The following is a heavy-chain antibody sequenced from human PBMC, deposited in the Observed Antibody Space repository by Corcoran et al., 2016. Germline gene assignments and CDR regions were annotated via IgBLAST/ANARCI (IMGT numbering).Heavy chain of an antibody. CDR3: ARSAYYKEWFDP. Sequence: QVHLQQSGPGLVKPSQTLSLTCAISGDSVSSNSATWNWIRQSPSRGLEWLGRTYYRSKWNNDYAVSVNSRITINPDTSKNQVSLQLKSVTPEDPAVYYCARSAYYKEWFDPGGQGTLVNVSS. CDR1: GDSVSSNSAT. CDR2: TYYRSKWNN. V-gene: IGHV6-1*01. J-gene: IGHJ5*02. D-gene: IGHD3-22*01.